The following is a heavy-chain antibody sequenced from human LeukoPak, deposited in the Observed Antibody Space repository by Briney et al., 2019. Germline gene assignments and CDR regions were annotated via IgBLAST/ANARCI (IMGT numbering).Heavy chain of an antibody. D-gene: IGHD3-22*01. V-gene: IGHV1-69*05. J-gene: IGHJ4*02. CDR3: ARPYDSSGYYYVSRSYYFDY. CDR1: GGTFSSYA. Sequence: SVKVSCKASGGTFSSYAISWVRQAPGQGLEWMGGIIPIFGTANYAQKLQGRVTMTTDTSTSTAYMELRSLRSDDTAVYYCARPYDSSGYYYVSRSYYFDYWGQGTLVTVSS. CDR2: IIPIFGTA.